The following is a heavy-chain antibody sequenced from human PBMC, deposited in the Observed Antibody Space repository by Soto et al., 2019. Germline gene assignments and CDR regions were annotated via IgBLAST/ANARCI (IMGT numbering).Heavy chain of an antibody. J-gene: IGHJ4*02. CDR3: VTETQWHFDD. CDR2: ISPGGDNI. Sequence: VELVESGGGFVKPGGSLRLSCAASGFSFSLRYMSWIRQSPGRGLEWVSYISPGGDNIQYADFVKGRFTISRDNPKDSLSLQMNSLRVEDTAVYYCVTETQWHFDDWGQGTLVTVSS. D-gene: IGHD2-8*01. CDR1: GFSFSLRY. V-gene: IGHV3-11*01.